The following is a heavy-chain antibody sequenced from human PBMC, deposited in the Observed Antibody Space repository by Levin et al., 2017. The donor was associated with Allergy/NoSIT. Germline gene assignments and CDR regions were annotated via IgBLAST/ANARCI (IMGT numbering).Heavy chain of an antibody. J-gene: IGHJ5*02. V-gene: IGHV1-2*02. D-gene: IGHD3-3*01. Sequence: ASVKVSCKASGYTFTGYYMHWVRQAPGQGLEWMGWINPNSGGTNYAQKFQGRVTMTRDTSISTAYMELSRLRSDDTAVYYCARALTIFGAYNWFDPWGQGTLVTVSS. CDR2: INPNSGGT. CDR3: ARALTIFGAYNWFDP. CDR1: GYTFTGYY.